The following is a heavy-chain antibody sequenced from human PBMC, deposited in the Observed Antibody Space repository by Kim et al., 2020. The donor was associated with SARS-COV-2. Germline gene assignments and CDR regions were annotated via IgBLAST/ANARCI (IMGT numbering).Heavy chain of an antibody. CDR2: IVPVIGIP. CDR1: GGTFSSYA. Sequence: SVKVSCKASGGTFSSYAMNWVRQAPGQGLEWMGRIVPVIGIPTYAQKFQGRVTIMADMSTNTAYMELTSLRSDDTAVYYCTRDHNYGDYITSAPEYFQHWGQGTRVTVSP. J-gene: IGHJ1*01. CDR3: TRDHNYGDYITSAPEYFQH. V-gene: IGHV1-69*04. D-gene: IGHD4-17*01.